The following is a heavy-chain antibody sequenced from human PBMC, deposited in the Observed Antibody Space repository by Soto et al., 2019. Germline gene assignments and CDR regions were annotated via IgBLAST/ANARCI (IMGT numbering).Heavy chain of an antibody. CDR2: ISWNSVSI. J-gene: IGHJ6*02. D-gene: IGHD3-10*01. CDR3: AKDMENGYNPYYYYGMDV. CDR1: GFNFNDYG. V-gene: IGHV3-9*01. Sequence: EVQLVESGGDLVQPGRSLRLSCAASGFNFNDYGMHWVRQAPGKGLEWVSSISWNSVSIGYADFVKGRFTISRDNAKNSLYLQMNRLRAEDTALYYCAKDMENGYNPYYYYGMDVWGQGTTVTVSS.